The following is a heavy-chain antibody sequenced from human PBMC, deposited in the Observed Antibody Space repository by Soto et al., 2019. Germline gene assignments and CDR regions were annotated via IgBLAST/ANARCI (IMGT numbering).Heavy chain of an antibody. CDR3: ARDSIAAAGRDYFDY. Sequence: EVQLVESGGGLVQPGGSLRLSCAASGFTFSSYSMNWVRQAPGKGLEWVSYISSSSSTIYYADSVKGRFTISRDNAKNSLYLQMNTLRAEDTAVYYCARDSIAAAGRDYFDYWGQGTLVTVSS. D-gene: IGHD6-13*01. V-gene: IGHV3-48*01. CDR2: ISSSSSTI. CDR1: GFTFSSYS. J-gene: IGHJ4*02.